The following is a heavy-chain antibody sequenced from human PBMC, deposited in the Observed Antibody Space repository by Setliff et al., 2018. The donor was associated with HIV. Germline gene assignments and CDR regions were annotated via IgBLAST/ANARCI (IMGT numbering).Heavy chain of an antibody. Sequence: PSETLSLTCDVYGGSFSGYYWSWIRQPPGKGLEWIGKINHSGSTNYNPSLKSRVTISVDTSKNQFSLKLGSVTAADTAVYYCARDHRPNYYDNSGSPGYWGQGTLVTVS. CDR3: ARDHRPNYYDNSGSPGY. V-gene: IGHV4-34*01. CDR2: INHSGST. J-gene: IGHJ4*02. CDR1: GGSFSGYY. D-gene: IGHD3-22*01.